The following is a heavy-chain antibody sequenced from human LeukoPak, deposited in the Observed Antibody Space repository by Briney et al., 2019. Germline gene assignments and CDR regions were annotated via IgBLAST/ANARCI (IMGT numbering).Heavy chain of an antibody. CDR3: SRGAVPPDY. D-gene: IGHD4-17*01. J-gene: IGHJ4*02. V-gene: IGHV3-49*04. CDR2: ISSTAYGGTA. Sequence: PGGSLRLSCTASGFTFRSYALTWVRQAPGMGLEWVGFISSTAYGGTAEYAASVRGRFTISRDDSKSIAFLQMNRLKTEDTAMYYCSRGAVPPDYWGQGTLVTVSS. CDR1: GFTFRSYA.